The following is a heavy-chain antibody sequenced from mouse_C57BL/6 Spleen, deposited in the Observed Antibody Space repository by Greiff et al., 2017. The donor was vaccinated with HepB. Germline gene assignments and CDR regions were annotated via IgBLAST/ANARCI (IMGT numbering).Heavy chain of an antibody. Sequence: QVQLQQSGPELVKPGASVKISCKASGYAFSSSWMNWVKQRPGKGLEWIGRIYPGDGDTNYNGKFKGKATLTADKSSSTAYMQRSSLTSEDSAVYFCARRNHYYGSSYVRAMDYWGQGTSVTVSS. V-gene: IGHV1-82*01. J-gene: IGHJ4*01. D-gene: IGHD1-1*01. CDR3: ARRNHYYGSSYVRAMDY. CDR2: IYPGDGDT. CDR1: GYAFSSSW.